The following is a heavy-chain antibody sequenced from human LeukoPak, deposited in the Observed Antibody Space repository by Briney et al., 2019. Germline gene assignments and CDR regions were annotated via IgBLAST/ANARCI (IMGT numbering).Heavy chain of an antibody. CDR1: NYTFTSYG. Sequence: ASVKVSCKASNYTFTSYGINWVRQAPGQGLEWMGWISAYNANTNYAQKLQGRVTMTTDTSTSTVYMELRSLRSDDTAVYYCAREEGYYDSRGYKYYFDYWGQGTLVTVSS. CDR3: AREEGYYDSRGYKYYFDY. J-gene: IGHJ4*02. V-gene: IGHV1-18*01. D-gene: IGHD3-22*01. CDR2: ISAYNANT.